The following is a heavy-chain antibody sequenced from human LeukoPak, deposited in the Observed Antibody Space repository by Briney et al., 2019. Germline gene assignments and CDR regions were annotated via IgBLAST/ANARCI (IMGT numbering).Heavy chain of an antibody. CDR2: IYYSGST. Sequence: SETLSLTCTVSSGSISSSSYYWGWIRQPPGKGLEWIGSIYYSGSTYYNPSLKSRVTISVDTSKNQFSLKLSSVTAADTAVYYCVSLKVEVAGPGSFDPWGQGTLVTVSS. V-gene: IGHV4-39*01. CDR1: SGSISSSSYY. CDR3: VSLKVEVAGPGSFDP. J-gene: IGHJ5*02. D-gene: IGHD3-22*01.